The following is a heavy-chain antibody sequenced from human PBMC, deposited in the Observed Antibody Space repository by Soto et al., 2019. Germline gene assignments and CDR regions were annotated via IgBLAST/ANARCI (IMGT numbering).Heavy chain of an antibody. CDR1: GGSFSGYY. CDR3: ARVRYRYGNNYHFDN. D-gene: IGHD5-18*01. Sequence: PSETLSLTCAVYGGSFSGYYWSWIRQPPGKGLEWIGEINHSGSTNYNPSLKSRVTISVDTSKNQFSLKLSSVTAADTAMYYCARVRYRYGNNYHFDNCGQGTLVPVSS. J-gene: IGHJ4*02. V-gene: IGHV4-34*01. CDR2: INHSGST.